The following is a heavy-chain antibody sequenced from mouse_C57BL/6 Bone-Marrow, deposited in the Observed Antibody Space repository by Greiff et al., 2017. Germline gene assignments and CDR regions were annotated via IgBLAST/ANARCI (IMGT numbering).Heavy chain of an antibody. CDR2: INPNNGGT. J-gene: IGHJ4*01. Sequence: VQLQQSGPELVKPGASVKIPCKASGYTFTDYNMDWVKQSHGKSLEWIGDINPNNGGTIYNQKFKGKATLTVDKSSSTAYMELRSLTSEDTAVYYCARYYYGSRGAMDYWGQGTSVTVSS. CDR3: ARYYYGSRGAMDY. CDR1: GYTFTDYN. V-gene: IGHV1-18*01. D-gene: IGHD1-1*01.